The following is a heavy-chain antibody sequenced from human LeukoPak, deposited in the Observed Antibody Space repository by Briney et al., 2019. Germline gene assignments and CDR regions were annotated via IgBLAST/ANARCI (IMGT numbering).Heavy chain of an antibody. CDR1: GFTFSSYG. CDR3: ARDLGRLERRYYYYYYGMDV. V-gene: IGHV3-33*01. CDR2: IWYDGSNK. D-gene: IGHD1-1*01. Sequence: QPGGSLRLSCAASGFTFSSYGMHCVRQAPGKGLEWVAVIWYDGSNKYYADSVKGRFTISRDNSKNTLYLQMNSLRAEDTAVYYCARDLGRLERRYYYYYYGMDVWGQGTTVTVSS. J-gene: IGHJ6*02.